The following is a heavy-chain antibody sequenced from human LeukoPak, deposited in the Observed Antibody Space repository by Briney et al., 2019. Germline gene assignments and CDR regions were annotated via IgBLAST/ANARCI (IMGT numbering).Heavy chain of an antibody. V-gene: IGHV4-59*01. CDR1: GGSISSYY. CDR2: IYYSGST. D-gene: IGHD6-19*01. J-gene: IGHJ4*02. CDR3: ARTGGDSSGPWCFDY. Sequence: SETLSLTCTVSGGSISSYYWSWIRQPPGKGLEWIGYIYYSGSTNYNPSLKSRVTISADTSKNQFSLKLSSVTAADTAVYYCARTGGDSSGPWCFDYWGQGTLVTVSS.